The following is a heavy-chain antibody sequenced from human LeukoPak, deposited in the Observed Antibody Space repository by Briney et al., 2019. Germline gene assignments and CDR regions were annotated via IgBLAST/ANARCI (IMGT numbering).Heavy chain of an antibody. D-gene: IGHD5-18*01. CDR3: AHRNTAMVTGYFDY. Sequence: SGPTLVNPTQTLTLTCAFSGFSFTTSGVGVGWIRQPPGQAPEWLAFIYWDDDKRYSPSLKSRLTITKDTSKNQVVLTMTKMDPVDTATYYCAHRNTAMVTGYFDYWGQGTLVTVSS. V-gene: IGHV2-5*02. CDR1: GFSFTTSGVG. CDR2: IYWDDDK. J-gene: IGHJ4*02.